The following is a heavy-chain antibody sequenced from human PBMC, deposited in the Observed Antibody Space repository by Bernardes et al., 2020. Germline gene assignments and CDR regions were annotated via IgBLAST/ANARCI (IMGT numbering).Heavy chain of an antibody. Sequence: GGSLRLSCAASGFTFSSYSMNWVRQAPGKGLEWVSSISSSSSYIYYADSVKGRFTISRDNSKNSLYLQMNSLSAEDTAVYYCARFGGIDNHFDYWGQGTLVTVSS. D-gene: IGHD3-16*01. CDR3: ARFGGIDNHFDY. CDR2: ISSSSSYI. V-gene: IGHV3-21*01. CDR1: GFTFSSYS. J-gene: IGHJ4*02.